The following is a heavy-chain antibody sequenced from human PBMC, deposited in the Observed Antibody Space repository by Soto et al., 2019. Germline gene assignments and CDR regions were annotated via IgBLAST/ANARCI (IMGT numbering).Heavy chain of an antibody. CDR2: IYYSGST. D-gene: IGHD4-4*01. J-gene: IGHJ4*02. CDR3: ARSYSEQPRLFSY. CDR1: GGCISSYY. V-gene: IGHV4-59*01. Sequence: SETLSLTCTVSGGCISSYYWSWIRQPPGKGLDWIGYIYYSGSTNYNPSLKSRVTISVDTPKSQFSLKLSSVTAADTAVYYCARSYSEQPRLFSYWGQGTLVTV.